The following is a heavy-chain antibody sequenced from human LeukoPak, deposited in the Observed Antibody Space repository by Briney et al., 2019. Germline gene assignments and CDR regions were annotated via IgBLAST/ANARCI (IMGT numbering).Heavy chain of an antibody. D-gene: IGHD6-13*01. CDR2: IYYSGST. CDR1: GGSISSYY. Sequence: PSETLSLTCTVFGGSISSYYWSWIRQPPGKGLEWIGYIYYSGSTNYNPSLKSRVTISVDTSKNQFSLKLSSVTAADTAVYYCASSYSSSWFDPYYYYMDVWGKGTTVTVSS. V-gene: IGHV4-59*01. J-gene: IGHJ6*03. CDR3: ASSYSSSWFDPYYYYMDV.